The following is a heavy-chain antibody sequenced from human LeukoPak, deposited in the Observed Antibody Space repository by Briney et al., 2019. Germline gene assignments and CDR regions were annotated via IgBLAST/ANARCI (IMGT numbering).Heavy chain of an antibody. D-gene: IGHD6-19*01. CDR1: GGSFSGYY. V-gene: IGHV4-34*01. Sequence: SETLSLTCAVYGGSFSGYYWSWIRQPPGKGLEWIGEINHSGSTNYNPSLKSRVTISVDTSKNQFSLKLSSVTAADTAVYYCARGRIAVAGLVDYFDYWGQGTLVTVSS. CDR2: INHSGST. J-gene: IGHJ4*02. CDR3: ARGRIAVAGLVDYFDY.